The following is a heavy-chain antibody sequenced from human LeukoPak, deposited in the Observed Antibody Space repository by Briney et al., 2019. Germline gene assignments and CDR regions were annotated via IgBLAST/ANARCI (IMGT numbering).Heavy chain of an antibody. J-gene: IGHJ3*02. V-gene: IGHV1-46*01. CDR1: GYTFTSYY. D-gene: IGHD3-3*01. Sequence: GASVKVSCKASGYTFTSYYMHWVRQAPGQGLEWMGLINPSGGSTSYAQKFQGRVTMTRDTSTSTVYMELSSLRSEDTAVYYCASGPTYYDFWSGYSDAFDIWGQGTMVTVSS. CDR3: ASGPTYYDFWSGYSDAFDI. CDR2: INPSGGST.